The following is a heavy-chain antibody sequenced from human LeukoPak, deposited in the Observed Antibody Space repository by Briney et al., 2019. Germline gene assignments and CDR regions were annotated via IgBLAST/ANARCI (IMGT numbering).Heavy chain of an antibody. CDR3: AAGTAEDF. D-gene: IGHD6-13*01. CDR1: GIPFSDYD. CDR2: ISSSSSYT. V-gene: IGHV3-11*03. Sequence: NPGGSLRLSCVVSGIPFSDYDMNWIRQAPGKGLEWISYISSSSSYTDYADSVKGRFTISRDNAKSALYLQMNSLRLEDTAVYYCAAGTAEDFWGQGTLVTVSS. J-gene: IGHJ4*02.